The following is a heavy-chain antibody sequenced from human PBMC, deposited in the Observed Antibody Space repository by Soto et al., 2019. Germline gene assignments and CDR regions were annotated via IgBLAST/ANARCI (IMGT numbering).Heavy chain of an antibody. Sequence: GGSLRLSCAASGFPFSSYGMHWVRQAPGKGLEWVAVIWYDGSNKYYADSVEGRFTISRDNSKNTLYLQMNSLGAEDTAVYYCARVPNYYYGMDVWGQGTTVTVSS. CDR3: ARVPNYYYGMDV. CDR1: GFPFSSYG. V-gene: IGHV3-33*01. CDR2: IWYDGSNK. J-gene: IGHJ6*02.